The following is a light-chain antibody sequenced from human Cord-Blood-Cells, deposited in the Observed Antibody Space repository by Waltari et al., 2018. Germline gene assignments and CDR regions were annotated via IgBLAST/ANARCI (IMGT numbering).Light chain of an antibody. Sequence: QSALTQPASVSGSPGQSITISCTGTSSDVGGYNYVSLYQQHPGKAPKLMIYDVSKRPSGVSNRFSGSKSGNTASLTISGLQAEDEADYYCSSYTSSRVFGGGTKLTVL. J-gene: IGLJ3*02. CDR3: SSYTSSRV. CDR1: SSDVGGYNY. CDR2: DVS. V-gene: IGLV2-14*01.